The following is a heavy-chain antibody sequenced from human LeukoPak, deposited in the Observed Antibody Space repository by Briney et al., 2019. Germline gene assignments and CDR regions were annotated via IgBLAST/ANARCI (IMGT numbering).Heavy chain of an antibody. CDR1: GFTFIDYY. Sequence: GGSLTLSLAASGFTFIDYYMSWIRQAPGKGRGLVSYISSSGSTIYYADSVKGRFTSSSDNAKNSLYLQMNSLRAEDTAVYYCASQFGELYRPLDYWGQGTLVTVSS. CDR3: ASQFGELYRPLDY. V-gene: IGHV3-11*01. D-gene: IGHD3-10*01. CDR2: ISSSGSTI. J-gene: IGHJ4*02.